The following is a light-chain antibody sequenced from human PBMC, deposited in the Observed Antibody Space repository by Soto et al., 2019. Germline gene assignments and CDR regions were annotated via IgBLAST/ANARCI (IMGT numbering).Light chain of an antibody. Sequence: QAVVTQEPSLAVSPGGTVTLTCGSSTGPVSSDHHSFWFQQKPGQAPRTLIYDTSSRHFWTPARFSGSLLGGKAALTLSGALPDDEADFYCALSYNGVWVFGGGTKLTVL. CDR1: TGPVSSDHH. J-gene: IGLJ3*02. V-gene: IGLV7-46*01. CDR2: DTS. CDR3: ALSYNGVWV.